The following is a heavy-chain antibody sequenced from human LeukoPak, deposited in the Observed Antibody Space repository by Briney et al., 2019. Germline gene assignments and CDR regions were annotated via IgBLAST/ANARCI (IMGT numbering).Heavy chain of an antibody. V-gene: IGHV3-9*01. CDR1: GFTFDDYA. J-gene: IGHJ3*02. CDR2: ISWNSGSI. D-gene: IGHD1-26*01. Sequence: GGSLRLSCAASGFTFDDYAMHWVRQAPGKGLEWVSGISWNSGSIGYADSVKGRFTISRDNAKNSLYLQMNSLRAEDTALYYCARGGQWELNAFDIWGQGTMVTVSS. CDR3: ARGGQWELNAFDI.